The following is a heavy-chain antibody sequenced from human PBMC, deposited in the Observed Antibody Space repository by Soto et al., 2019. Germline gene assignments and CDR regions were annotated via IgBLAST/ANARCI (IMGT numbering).Heavy chain of an antibody. V-gene: IGHV5-51*01. D-gene: IGHD2-2*01. CDR3: ARIGSSTSEPYGMAV. CDR2: IYPGDSDT. Sequence: PGESLKISCKGSGYSFTSYWIGWVRQMPGKGLEWMGIIYPGDSDTRYSPSFQGQVTISADKSISTAYLQWSSLKASDTAMYYCARIGSSTSEPYGMAVWGQGTTVTVSS. CDR1: GYSFTSYW. J-gene: IGHJ6*02.